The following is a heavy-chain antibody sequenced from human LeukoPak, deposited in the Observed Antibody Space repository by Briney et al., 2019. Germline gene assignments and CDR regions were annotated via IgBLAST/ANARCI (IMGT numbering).Heavy chain of an antibody. J-gene: IGHJ6*02. Sequence: GGSLRLSCAASGFTFSSYAMSWVRRAPGKGLEWVSAISGSGGSTCYADSVKGRFTISRDNSKNTLYPQMNSLRAEDTAVYYCAKDRGFLDPLDGMDVWGQGTTVTVSS. D-gene: IGHD3/OR15-3a*01. V-gene: IGHV3-23*01. CDR1: GFTFSSYA. CDR3: AKDRGFLDPLDGMDV. CDR2: ISGSGGST.